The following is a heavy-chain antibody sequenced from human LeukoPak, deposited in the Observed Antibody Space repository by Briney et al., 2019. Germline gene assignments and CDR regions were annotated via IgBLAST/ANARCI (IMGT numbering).Heavy chain of an antibody. Sequence: GGSLRLSCVASGFSFSTYWMSWVRQAPGKGLEWVAFIRYDGSNKYYADSVKGRFTISRDNSKNTLYLQMNSLRAEDTAVYYCAKDLPLAVLRAPNWFDPWGQGTLVTVSS. J-gene: IGHJ5*02. V-gene: IGHV3-30*02. CDR2: IRYDGSNK. CDR3: AKDLPLAVLRAPNWFDP. CDR1: GFSFSTYW. D-gene: IGHD4/OR15-4a*01.